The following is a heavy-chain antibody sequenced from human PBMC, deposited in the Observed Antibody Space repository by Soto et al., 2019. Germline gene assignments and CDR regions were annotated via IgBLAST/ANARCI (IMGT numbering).Heavy chain of an antibody. V-gene: IGHV5-51*01. CDR3: ERQLTEYSYGYDYYYGMDV. J-gene: IGHJ6*02. D-gene: IGHD5-18*01. Sequence: GESLKISCKGSGYSFTSYWIGWVRQMPGKGLEWMGIIYPGDSDTRYSPSLQGQVTISADKSISTAYLQWSSLKASDTAMYYCERQLTEYSYGYDYYYGMDVWGQGSTVTVSS. CDR2: IYPGDSDT. CDR1: GYSFTSYW.